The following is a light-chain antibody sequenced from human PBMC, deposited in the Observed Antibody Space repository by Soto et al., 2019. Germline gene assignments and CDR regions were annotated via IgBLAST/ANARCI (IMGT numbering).Light chain of an antibody. CDR2: DAS. CDR1: QSSSSW. Sequence: DIQMTQSPSTLSASVGDRVTITCRASQSSSSWLAWYQHKPGKAPQLLIYDASSLESVVPSKFSGSGSGTEFTLNISSLQPADFATYSCKHYNSYPYTFGQGTNLEIK. CDR3: KHYNSYPYT. J-gene: IGKJ2*01. V-gene: IGKV1-5*01.